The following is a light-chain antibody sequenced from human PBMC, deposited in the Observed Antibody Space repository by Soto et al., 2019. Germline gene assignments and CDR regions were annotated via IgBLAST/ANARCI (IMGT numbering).Light chain of an antibody. J-gene: IGKJ1*01. CDR3: QQYFTTPRT. CDR2: WAS. CDR1: QSVLYSSNNKDY. V-gene: IGKV4-1*01. Sequence: DIVMTQSPDSLAVSLGERATINCKSSQSVLYSSNNKDYLAWYQQKPGQPPKLLIYWASTRQFGVPDRFSGSWSGTDFTLTISSLQAEDVAVYYCQQYFTTPRTFGQGTKVEIK.